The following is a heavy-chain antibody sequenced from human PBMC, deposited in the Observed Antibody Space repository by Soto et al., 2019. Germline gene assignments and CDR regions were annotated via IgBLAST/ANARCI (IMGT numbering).Heavy chain of an antibody. CDR2: VYYSGST. V-gene: IGHV4-59*01. J-gene: IGHJ6*02. CDR1: GGSISSYY. D-gene: IGHD3-10*01. CDR3: VFFLMVRGPRSEIVL. Sequence: SETLSLTCTVSGGSISSYYWSWIRQPPGKGLEWIGYVYYSGSTNYNPSLKSRVTISIDTSKSQFSLKLSSVTAADTAVYYCVFFLMVRGPRSEIVLWGPGSSVTVS.